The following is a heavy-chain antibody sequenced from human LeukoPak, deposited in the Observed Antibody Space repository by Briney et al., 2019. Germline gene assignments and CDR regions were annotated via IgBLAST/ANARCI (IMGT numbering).Heavy chain of an antibody. D-gene: IGHD2-15*01. CDR1: GGTFSSYA. CDR3: ARDFCSGGNCYHSLGH. V-gene: IGHV1-69*01. Sequence: VASVKVSCKASGGTFSSYAISWVRQAPGQGLEWMGGIIPIFGTANYAQKFQGRVTITADESTSTAYMELSSLRSEDTAVYFCARDFCSGGNCYHSLGHWGQGALVTVSS. J-gene: IGHJ4*02. CDR2: IIPIFGTA.